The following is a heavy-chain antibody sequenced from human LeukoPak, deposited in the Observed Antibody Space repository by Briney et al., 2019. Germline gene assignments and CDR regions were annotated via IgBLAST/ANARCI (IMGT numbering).Heavy chain of an antibody. D-gene: IGHD2-2*01. J-gene: IGHJ3*02. Sequence: SETLSLTCTVSGGSISSHYWSWIRQPPGKGLEWIGYIYYSGSTNYNPSLKSRVTISVDTSKNQFSLKLSSVTAADTAVYYCASLGDTCCSSTSCSGPDDAFDIWGQGTMVTVSS. CDR1: GGSISSHY. CDR3: ASLGDTCCSSTSCSGPDDAFDI. V-gene: IGHV4-59*11. CDR2: IYYSGST.